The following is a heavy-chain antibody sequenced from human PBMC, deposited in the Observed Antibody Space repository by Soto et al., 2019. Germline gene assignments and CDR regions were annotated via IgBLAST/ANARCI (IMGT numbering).Heavy chain of an antibody. V-gene: IGHV1-18*01. D-gene: IGHD2-15*01. CDR1: GYTFADYG. CDR2: IGPYNGNT. Sequence: QAQLVQSGAEVKKPGASVKVSCQAGGYTFADYGISWVRQAPGQGLEWVGWIGPYNGNTNYAQNLHDRVTMTTDTATNTAYIELMILRSDDTALYYCARFYCTGGSCYTCWHFDLWGRGTLLTVSS. J-gene: IGHJ2*01. CDR3: ARFYCTGGSCYTCWHFDL.